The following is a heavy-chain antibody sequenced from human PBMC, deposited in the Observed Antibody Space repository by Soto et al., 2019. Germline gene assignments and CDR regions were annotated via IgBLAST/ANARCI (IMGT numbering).Heavy chain of an antibody. CDR2: INHSGST. J-gene: IGHJ4*02. Sequence: SETLSLTCAGYGGSFSGYYWSWIRQPPGKGLEWIGEINHSGSTNYNPSLKSRVTISVDTSKNQFSLKLSSVTAADTAVYYCARAGRGYSYGYYFDYWGQGTLVTVSS. CDR1: GGSFSGYY. CDR3: ARAGRGYSYGYYFDY. D-gene: IGHD5-18*01. V-gene: IGHV4-34*01.